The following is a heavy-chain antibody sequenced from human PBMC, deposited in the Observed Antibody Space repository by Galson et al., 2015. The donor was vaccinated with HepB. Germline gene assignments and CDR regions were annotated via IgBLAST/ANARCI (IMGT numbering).Heavy chain of an antibody. D-gene: IGHD4/OR15-4a*01. Sequence: SLRLSCAASDSTFSSYTMNWVRQTPGKGLQWISYISTNGATIHYADSVKGRFNIARDNAKNTMWLQMNSLRAEDTAVYYCATTKFGSGAYWTFDIWGQGTLVTVSS. V-gene: IGHV3-48*04. CDR1: DSTFSSYT. CDR3: ATTKFGSGAYWTFDI. CDR2: ISTNGATI. J-gene: IGHJ3*02.